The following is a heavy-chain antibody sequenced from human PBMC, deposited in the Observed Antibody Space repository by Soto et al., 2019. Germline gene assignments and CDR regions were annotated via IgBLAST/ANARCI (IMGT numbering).Heavy chain of an antibody. V-gene: IGHV4-39*01. CDR2: IYYSGST. D-gene: IGHD3-3*01. J-gene: IGHJ4*02. CDR1: GGSISSSSYY. CDR3: ARHGGDYDLAFDY. Sequence: QLQLQESGPGLVKPSETLSLTCTVSGGSISSSSYYWGWIRQPPGKVLEWIGSIYYSGSTYYNPSLKSRVTIAVDTSKNQFSLKLSSVTAADTAVYYCARHGGDYDLAFDYWGQGTRVTVSS.